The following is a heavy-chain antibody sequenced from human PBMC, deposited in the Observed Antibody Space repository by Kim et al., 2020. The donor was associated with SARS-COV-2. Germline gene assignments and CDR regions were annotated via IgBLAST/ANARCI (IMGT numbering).Heavy chain of an antibody. CDR2: IDPSDSYT. CDR3: ARHTPMVRGVTDYYFDY. J-gene: IGHJ4*02. V-gene: IGHV5-10-1*01. Sequence: GESLRISCKGSGYSFTSYWISWVRQMPGKGLEWMGRIDPSDSYTNYSPSFQGHVTISADKSISTAYLQWSSLKASDTAMYYCARHTPMVRGVTDYYFDYWGQGTLVPVSS. D-gene: IGHD3-10*01. CDR1: GYSFTSYW.